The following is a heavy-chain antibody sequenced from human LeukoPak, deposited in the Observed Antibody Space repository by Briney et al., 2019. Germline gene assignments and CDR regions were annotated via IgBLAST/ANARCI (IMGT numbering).Heavy chain of an antibody. Sequence: GGSLRLSCAASGFTFSSYAMTWVRQAPGKGLEWVSSITSSSSYIYYADSVKGRFTISRDNAKNSLYLQMNSLRAEDTAVYYCAADYDSDYWGQGTLVTVSS. J-gene: IGHJ4*02. D-gene: IGHD4-17*01. CDR3: AADYDSDY. CDR1: GFTFSSYA. CDR2: ITSSSSYI. V-gene: IGHV3-21*01.